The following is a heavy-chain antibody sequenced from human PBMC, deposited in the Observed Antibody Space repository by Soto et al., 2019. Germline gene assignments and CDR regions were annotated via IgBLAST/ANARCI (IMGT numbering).Heavy chain of an antibody. D-gene: IGHD6-19*01. V-gene: IGHV3-33*01. CDR2: IWYDGSNK. J-gene: IGHJ6*02. CDR1: GFTFSSYG. CDR3: AREAVAVAPYYYGMDV. Sequence: QVQLVESGGGVVQPGRSLRLSCAASGFTFSSYGMHWVRQAPGKGLEWVAVIWYDGSNKYYADSVKGRFTISRDNSKNTLYLQMNSLRAEDTAVYYWAREAVAVAPYYYGMDVWGQGTTVTVSS.